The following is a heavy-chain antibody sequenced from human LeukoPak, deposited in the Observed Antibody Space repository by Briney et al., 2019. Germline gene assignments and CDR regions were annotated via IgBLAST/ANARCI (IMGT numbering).Heavy chain of an antibody. CDR1: GFTFNNHA. J-gene: IGHJ4*02. CDR3: ASGSAVGVAKSHDY. V-gene: IGHV3-30-3*01. Sequence: PGGSLRLSCAASGFTFNNHAMHWVRQAPGRGLEWMAVISYDASNIYYADSVKGRFTLSRDNSKSTLYLQMNSLRLEDTAVYYCASGSAVGVAKSHDYWGQGTLVTVSS. CDR2: ISYDASNI. D-gene: IGHD1-26*01.